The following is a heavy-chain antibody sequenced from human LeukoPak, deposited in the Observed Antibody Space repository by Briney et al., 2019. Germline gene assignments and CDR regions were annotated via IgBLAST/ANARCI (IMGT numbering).Heavy chain of an antibody. J-gene: IGHJ3*02. V-gene: IGHV3-7*01. CDR1: GFSFSCYW. CDR3: ARFGNSPFRDLPDAFDI. Sequence: PGGSLRLSCSASGFSFSCYWMSSVRQAPAKGLEWVAHIKQGGSEKYYVDSVKGQFTISRDNAKNSLYLQMNSLRAEDTAVYYCARFGNSPFRDLPDAFDIWGQGTMVTVSS. D-gene: IGHD4-23*01. CDR2: IKQGGSEK.